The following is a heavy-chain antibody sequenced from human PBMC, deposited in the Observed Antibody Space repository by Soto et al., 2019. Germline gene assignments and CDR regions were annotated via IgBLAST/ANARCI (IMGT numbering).Heavy chain of an antibody. V-gene: IGHV3-33*01. CDR2: IWYDGTQK. J-gene: IGHJ4*02. D-gene: IGHD4-17*01. CDR1: GFTFNTYS. CDR3: ARAGGTTVTGLWHFDS. Sequence: QVRLEESGGGVVQPGRSLRLSCEASGFTFNTYSMQWVRQPPGKGLEWLAAIWYDGTQKYYADYVKGRFIISRDNSKKTLYLEMNILRAADTAVYYFARAGGTTVTGLWHFDSWVKGTLVTVSS.